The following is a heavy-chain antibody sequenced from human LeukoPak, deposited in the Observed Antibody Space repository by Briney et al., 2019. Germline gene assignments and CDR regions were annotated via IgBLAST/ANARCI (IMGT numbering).Heavy chain of an antibody. D-gene: IGHD1-26*01. J-gene: IGHJ4*02. CDR2: IDTNGEST. CDR1: GFTFSNCA. CDR3: ATGATAFDY. V-gene: IGHV3-64D*06. Sequence: GGSLRLSCSASGFTFSNCAMHWVRQAPGKGLEYVSAIDTNGESTTYADSVEGRFTISRDNAKNTLYLRMSSLRAEDTALYYCATGATAFDYWGQGSLVTVSS.